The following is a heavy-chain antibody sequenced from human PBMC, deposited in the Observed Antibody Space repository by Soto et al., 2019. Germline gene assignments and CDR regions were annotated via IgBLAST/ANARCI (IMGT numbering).Heavy chain of an antibody. CDR2: INHSEST. D-gene: IGHD3-10*01. J-gene: IGHJ4*02. Sequence: ETLSLTCTVYGGSFSGYYLTGIRQPPGKGLEWIGEINHSESTNYNPSLKRLVTISVETSKNQFSLKVESVTEAAMAVDDCASAGVRIDSIQYTSFFDSWGLGTLVTV. CDR3: ASAGVRIDSIQYTSFFDS. CDR1: GGSFSGYY. V-gene: IGHV4-34*01.